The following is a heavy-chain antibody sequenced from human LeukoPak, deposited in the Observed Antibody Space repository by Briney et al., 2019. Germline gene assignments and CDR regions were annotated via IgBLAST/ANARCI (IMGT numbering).Heavy chain of an antibody. V-gene: IGHV3-23*01. J-gene: IGHJ4*02. CDR2: ISGSGSST. D-gene: IGHD1-26*01. CDR3: AKAAYSGSRAGFDY. CDR1: GFTFSSYA. Sequence: PGGSLRLTCAASGFTFSSYAMSWVRQAPGKGLEWVSAISGSGSSTYYADSVKGRFTISRDNPKNTLYLQMSSLRAEDTAVYYCAKAAYSGSRAGFDYWGQGTLVTVSS.